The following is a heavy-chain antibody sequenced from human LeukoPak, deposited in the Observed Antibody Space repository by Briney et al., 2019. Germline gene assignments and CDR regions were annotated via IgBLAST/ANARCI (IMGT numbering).Heavy chain of an antibody. CDR1: GYTFPSFD. CDR2: ISVRNGDA. Sequence: ASVKVSCKASGYTFPSFDITWVRQAPGEGLEWMGWISVRNGDAYYAQKYQGRVTMTADTSTNIAYMELRSLRSDDTAVYYCARAVRGVNPDYWGQGTRITVSS. J-gene: IGHJ4*02. V-gene: IGHV1-18*01. CDR3: ARAVRGVNPDY. D-gene: IGHD3-10*01.